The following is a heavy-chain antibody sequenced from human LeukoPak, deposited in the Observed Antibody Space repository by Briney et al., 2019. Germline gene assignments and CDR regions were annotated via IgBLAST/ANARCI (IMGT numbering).Heavy chain of an antibody. CDR3: ARVSMAGAFDI. Sequence: PSETLSLTCTVSGGSISSYYWSWIQHPAGKGLEWIGRIYTIGSTNYNPSLKSGVTMSVDTSKNQFSLKLSSVTAADTAVYYCARVSMAGAFDIWGQGTMVTVSS. D-gene: IGHD2/OR15-2a*01. V-gene: IGHV4-4*07. CDR2: IYTIGST. J-gene: IGHJ3*02. CDR1: GGSISSYY.